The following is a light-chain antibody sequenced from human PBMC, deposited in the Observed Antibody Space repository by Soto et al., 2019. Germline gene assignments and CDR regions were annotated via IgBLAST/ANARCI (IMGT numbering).Light chain of an antibody. J-gene: IGLJ1*01. CDR1: SSDVGGYNY. Sequence: QSVLTQPASVSGSPGQSITISCTGTSSDVGGYNYVSWYQQHPGKAPKFMIYEVSNRPSGVSHRFSGSKSGNTSSLTISGLQAEDEADYYCSSDTSSRYVFGTGTKLTVL. CDR3: SSDTSSRYV. V-gene: IGLV2-14*01. CDR2: EVS.